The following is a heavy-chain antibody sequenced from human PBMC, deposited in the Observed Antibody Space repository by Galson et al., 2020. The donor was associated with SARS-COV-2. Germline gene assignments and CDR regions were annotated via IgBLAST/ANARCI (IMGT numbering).Heavy chain of an antibody. Sequence: SETLSLTCTVSGGSISSHYWSWIRQPPGKGLEWIGYIYYSGSTNYNPSLKNRVTISVDTSKNQFSLKLSSVTAADTAVYYCARAPIMITFGGVIAADAFDIWGQGTMVTVSS. CDR1: GGSISSHY. V-gene: IGHV4-59*11. CDR3: ARAPIMITFGGVIAADAFDI. CDR2: IYYSGST. J-gene: IGHJ3*02. D-gene: IGHD3-16*02.